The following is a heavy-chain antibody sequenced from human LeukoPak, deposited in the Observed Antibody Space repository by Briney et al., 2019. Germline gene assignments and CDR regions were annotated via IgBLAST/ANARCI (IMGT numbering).Heavy chain of an antibody. CDR2: ISSSSSYI. D-gene: IGHD1-26*01. CDR1: GFTFSSYS. J-gene: IGHJ4*02. CDR3: ARDSVLWAGDY. V-gene: IGHV3-21*01. Sequence: GGSLRLSCAASGFTFSSYSMNWVRQAPRKGLEWVSPISSSSSYIYYADSVKGRFTISRDNAKNSLYLQMNSLRAEDTAVYYCARDSVLWAGDYWGQGTLVTVSS.